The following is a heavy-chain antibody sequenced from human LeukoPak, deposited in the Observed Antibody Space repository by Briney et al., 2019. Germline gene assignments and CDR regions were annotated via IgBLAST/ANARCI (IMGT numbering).Heavy chain of an antibody. D-gene: IGHD3-10*02. J-gene: IGHJ4*02. V-gene: IGHV3-23*01. CDR3: AMYYYGRGTPSAVY. CDR1: GFTFSSYA. CDR2: ISGSTSST. Sequence: GGSLRLSCEASGFTFSSYAMNWVRQAPGKGLEWVSVISGSTSSTYYADSVKGRFSISRDNSKNTLYLQMNSLRAEDTAMYYCAMYYYGRGTPSAVYWGQGALVTVSS.